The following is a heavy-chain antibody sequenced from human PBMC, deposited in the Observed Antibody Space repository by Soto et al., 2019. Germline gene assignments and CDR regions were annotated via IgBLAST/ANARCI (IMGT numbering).Heavy chain of an antibody. D-gene: IGHD3-3*01. Sequence: QLQLQESGPGLVKPSETLSLTCTVSGGSISSSSYYWGWIRQPPGKGLEWIGSIYYSGSTYYNPSLKSRVTISVDTSKNQFSLKLSSVTAADTAVYYCARLLARPPYYYYGMDVWGQGTTVTVSS. J-gene: IGHJ6*02. CDR3: ARLLARPPYYYYGMDV. CDR2: IYYSGST. CDR1: GGSISSSSYY. V-gene: IGHV4-39*01.